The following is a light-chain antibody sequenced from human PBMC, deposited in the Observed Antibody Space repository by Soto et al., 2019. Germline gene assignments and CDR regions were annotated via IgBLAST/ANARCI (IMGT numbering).Light chain of an antibody. J-gene: IGLJ1*01. CDR1: SSNIGNNY. CDR2: DNN. CDR3: GTWDSSLSAYV. V-gene: IGLV1-51*01. Sequence: QSVLTQPPSVSAAPGQEVTISCSGSSSNIGNNYVSWYQQLPGTAPKLLIYDNNKRPSGIPDQFSGSKSGTSATLGITGLQTGDEADYYCGTWDSSLSAYVFGTGTKVTVL.